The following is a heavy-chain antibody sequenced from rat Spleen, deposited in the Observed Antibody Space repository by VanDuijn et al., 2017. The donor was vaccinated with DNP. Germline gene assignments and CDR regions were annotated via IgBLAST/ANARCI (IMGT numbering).Heavy chain of an antibody. D-gene: IGHD1-6*01. V-gene: IGHV5-25*01. Sequence: EVQLVESGGGLVQPGRSLKLSCAASGFTFSNYDMAWVRQAPTKGLEWVASISPSGGSTYYRDSVKGRFTVSRDNAKSSLYLQMDSLRSEDTATYYCARHMYTTDYFDYWGQGVMVTVSS. J-gene: IGHJ2*01. CDR1: GFTFSNYD. CDR2: ISPSGGST. CDR3: ARHMYTTDYFDY.